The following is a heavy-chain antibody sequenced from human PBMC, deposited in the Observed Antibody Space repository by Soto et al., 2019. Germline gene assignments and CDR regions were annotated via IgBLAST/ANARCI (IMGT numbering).Heavy chain of an antibody. CDR2: IYYIGTT. Sequence: SETLSLTCTVSGGSIRNGYYYWSWIRQLPGKGLEWIGNIYYIGTTSYNPSLKSRVTISIDTSKNQFSLKLRSVVAADTAIYYCAKNETTRPRFDPWGQGTLVTVSS. CDR1: GGSIRNGYYY. CDR3: AKNETTRPRFDP. V-gene: IGHV4-31*03. D-gene: IGHD1-1*01. J-gene: IGHJ5*02.